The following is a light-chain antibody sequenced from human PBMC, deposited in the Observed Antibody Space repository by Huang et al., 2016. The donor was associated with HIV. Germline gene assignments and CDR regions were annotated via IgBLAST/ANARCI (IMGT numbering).Light chain of an antibody. CDR3: QQTSRVPLT. J-gene: IGKJ4*01. CDR2: AAS. Sequence: DIQMTQSPSSLSASVGDRISITCRASQTISTFLNWYQQQPGKAPKLLIYAASNLQSGVSSRFSGTGSGTHFTLTVTGLQPDDIATYFCQQTSRVPLTFGGGTRVE. V-gene: IGKV1-39*01. CDR1: QTISTF.